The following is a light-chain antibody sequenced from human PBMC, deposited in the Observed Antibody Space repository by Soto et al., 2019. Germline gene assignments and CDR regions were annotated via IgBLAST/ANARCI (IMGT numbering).Light chain of an antibody. CDR1: QSVSSSY. J-gene: IGKJ2*01. V-gene: IGKV3-20*01. CDR3: QQYGSSPSYT. Sequence: EIVLTQSPGTLSLSPGERATLSCRASQSVSSSYLAWYHQKPGQAPRLLIYGASSRATGIPDRFSGSGSGTDFTRTISRLEPADFAVYYCQQYGSSPSYTFGQGTKLEIK. CDR2: GAS.